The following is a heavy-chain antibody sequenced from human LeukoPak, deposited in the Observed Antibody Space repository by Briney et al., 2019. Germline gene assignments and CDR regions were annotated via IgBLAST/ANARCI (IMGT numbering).Heavy chain of an antibody. Sequence: SETLSLTCAVYGGSFSGYYWSWIRQPLGKGLEWIGEINHSGSTNYNPSLKSRVTISVDTSKNQFSLKLSSVTAADTAVYYCARFAVGATRGYLDYWGQGTLVTVSS. CDR3: ARFAVGATRGYLDY. D-gene: IGHD1-26*01. V-gene: IGHV4-34*01. CDR2: INHSGST. J-gene: IGHJ4*02. CDR1: GGSFSGYY.